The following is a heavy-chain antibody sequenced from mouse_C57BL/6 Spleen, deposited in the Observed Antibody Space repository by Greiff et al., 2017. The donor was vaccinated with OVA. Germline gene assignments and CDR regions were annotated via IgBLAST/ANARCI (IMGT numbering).Heavy chain of an antibody. J-gene: IGHJ3*01. CDR1: GYTFTSYW. CDR3: ARPDSSGQRGFAY. D-gene: IGHD3-2*02. V-gene: IGHV1-50*01. Sequence: QVQLQQSGAELVKPGTSVKLSCKASGYTFTSYWMQWVKQRPGQGLEWIGEIDPSDSYTNYNQKFKGKATLTVDTSSSTAYMQLSSLTSEDSAVDYCARPDSSGQRGFAYWGQGTLVTVSA. CDR2: IDPSDSYT.